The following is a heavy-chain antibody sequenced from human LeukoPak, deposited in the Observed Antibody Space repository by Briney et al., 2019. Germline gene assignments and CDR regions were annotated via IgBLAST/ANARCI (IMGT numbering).Heavy chain of an antibody. J-gene: IGHJ4*02. CDR2: INHSGST. V-gene: IGHV4-34*01. CDR1: GGSFSGYY. Sequence: PSETLSLTCAVYGGSFSGYYWSWIRQPPGKGLEWIGEINHSGSTNYNPSLKSRVTISVDTSKNQFSLKLSSVTAADTAVYYCASTGIAAAGRFDYWGQGTLVTVSS. D-gene: IGHD6-13*01. CDR3: ASTGIAAAGRFDY.